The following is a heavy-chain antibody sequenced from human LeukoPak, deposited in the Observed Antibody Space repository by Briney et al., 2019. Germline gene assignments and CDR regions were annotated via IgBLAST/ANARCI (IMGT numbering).Heavy chain of an antibody. CDR2: IIPIFGTA. J-gene: IGHJ5*02. Sequence: SVKVSCKASGYTFSSSDINWVRQAPGQGLEWMGGIIPIFGTANYAQKFQGRVTITADESTSTAYMELSSLRSEDTAVYYCAREASTNHIVVVPAAIGGVWFDPWGQGTLVTVSS. D-gene: IGHD2-2*02. V-gene: IGHV1-69*13. CDR3: AREASTNHIVVVPAAIGGVWFDP. CDR1: GYTFSSSD.